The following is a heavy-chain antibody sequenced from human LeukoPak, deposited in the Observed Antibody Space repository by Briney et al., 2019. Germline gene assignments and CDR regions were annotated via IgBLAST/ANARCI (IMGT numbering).Heavy chain of an antibody. D-gene: IGHD3-22*01. CDR1: GGTFSSYA. CDR2: IIPILGIA. J-gene: IGHJ4*02. CDR3: ARGGVTYDSSGYVDY. Sequence: ASVKVSCKASGGTFSSYAISWVRQAPGQGLEWMGRIIPILGIANYAQKFQGRVTITADKSTSTAYMELSSLRSEDTAVYYCARGGVTYDSSGYVDYWGQGTLVTVSS. V-gene: IGHV1-69*04.